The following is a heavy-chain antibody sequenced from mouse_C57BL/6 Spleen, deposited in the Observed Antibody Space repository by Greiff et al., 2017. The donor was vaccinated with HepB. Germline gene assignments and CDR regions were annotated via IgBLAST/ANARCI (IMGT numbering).Heavy chain of an antibody. CDR3: ARFGLKYYFDY. J-gene: IGHJ2*01. V-gene: IGHV1-26*01. Sequence: EVQLQQSGPELVKPGASVKISCKASGYTFTDYYMNWVKQSHGKILEWIGDINPNNGGTSYNQKFKGKATLTVDKSSSSAYMELRSLTSEDSAVYYCARFGLKYYFDYWGQGTTLTVSS. D-gene: IGHD1-3*01. CDR1: GYTFTDYY. CDR2: INPNNGGT.